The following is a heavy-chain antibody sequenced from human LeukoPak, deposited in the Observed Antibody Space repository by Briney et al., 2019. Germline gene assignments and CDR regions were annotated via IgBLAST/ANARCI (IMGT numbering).Heavy chain of an antibody. Sequence: SETLSLTCVVSGGSASGYYWGWIRQPPGRGLEWIGYVYYSGSTNYNPSFKSRITISVDTSRNQFSLQLSSVTAADTAVYYCARYCSGGSCYRFDYWGQGTLVTVSS. J-gene: IGHJ4*02. CDR1: GGSASGYY. CDR2: VYYSGST. CDR3: ARYCSGGSCYRFDY. V-gene: IGHV4-59*02. D-gene: IGHD2-15*01.